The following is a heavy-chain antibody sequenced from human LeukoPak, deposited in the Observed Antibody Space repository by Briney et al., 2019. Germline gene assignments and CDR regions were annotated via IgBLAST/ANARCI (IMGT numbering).Heavy chain of an antibody. D-gene: IGHD3-10*01. CDR2: IYHSGST. V-gene: IGHV4-4*02. Sequence: PSGTLSLTCAVSGGSISSSNWWSWVSQPPGKGLEWIGEIYHSGSTNYNPSLKSRVTISVDKSKNQFSLKLSSVTAADTAVYYCARVPSASLGELPDYWGQGTLVTVSS. J-gene: IGHJ4*02. CDR3: ARVPSASLGELPDY. CDR1: GGSISSSNW.